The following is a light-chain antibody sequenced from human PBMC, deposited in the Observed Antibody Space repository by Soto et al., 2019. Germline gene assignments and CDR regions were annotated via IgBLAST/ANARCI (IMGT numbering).Light chain of an antibody. CDR3: SLYTSENTYV. CDR2: EAS. J-gene: IGLJ1*01. V-gene: IGLV2-18*01. CDR1: STDFVSYNR. Sequence: QSVVTQPPSVSGSPGQSVTIPCTGTSTDFVSYNRVSWYQQPPGTAPKLIIYEASNRPSGVPDRFSGSKSGNTASLTISGLQAADEADYYCSLYTSENTYVFGTGTKLTVL.